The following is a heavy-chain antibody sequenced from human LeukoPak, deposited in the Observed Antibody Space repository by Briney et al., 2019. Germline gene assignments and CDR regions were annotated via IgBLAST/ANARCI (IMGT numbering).Heavy chain of an antibody. CDR3: ARSNQADDY. Sequence: PGGSLRLSCAASGFTSSSYWMHWVRQVPGRGLVWVARINPGESSITFADSVKGRFTISRDNAKNTLYLQMDSLRAEDTGVYYCARSNQADDYWGQGTLVTVSS. D-gene: IGHD1-14*01. CDR2: INPGESSI. J-gene: IGHJ4*02. CDR1: GFTSSSYW. V-gene: IGHV3-74*01.